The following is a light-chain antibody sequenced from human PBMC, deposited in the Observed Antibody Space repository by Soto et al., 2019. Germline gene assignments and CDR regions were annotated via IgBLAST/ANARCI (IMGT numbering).Light chain of an antibody. CDR2: GAS. J-gene: IGKJ2*01. V-gene: IGKV3-20*01. Sequence: EIVLTQSPGTLSLSPGERATLSCRASQSVSSSYLAWYQQKPGQAPRLLIYGASSRPTDIPDRFSGSGSGTDFTLTISRLEPEDFAVYYCHQYGSSPRTFGQGTKVEIK. CDR3: HQYGSSPRT. CDR1: QSVSSSY.